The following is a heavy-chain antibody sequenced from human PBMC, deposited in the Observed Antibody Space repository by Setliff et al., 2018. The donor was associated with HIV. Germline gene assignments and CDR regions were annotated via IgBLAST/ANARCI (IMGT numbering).Heavy chain of an antibody. Sequence: PEETLSLTCTVSGGSVSSGSYYWSWIRQPPGKGLEWIGYIYYSGSTKHNPSLKSRVTISLDTSKNQFSLRLNSVTATDTALYYCARGRFHRLHRPYSGSGSLGIQYFDYWGQGTLVTVSS. CDR2: IYYSGST. CDR1: GGSVSSGSYY. J-gene: IGHJ4*02. V-gene: IGHV4-61*01. D-gene: IGHD3-10*01. CDR3: ARGRFHRLHRPYSGSGSLGIQYFDY.